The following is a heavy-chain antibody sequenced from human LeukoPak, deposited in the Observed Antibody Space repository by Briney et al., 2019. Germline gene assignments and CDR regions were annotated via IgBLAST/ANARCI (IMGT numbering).Heavy chain of an antibody. V-gene: IGHV4-34*01. Sequence: SETLSLTCAVYGGSFSGYYWSWIRQPPGKGLEWIGEINHSGSTNYNPSLKSRVTISVDTSKSQFSLKLSSVTAADTAVYYCARLVVVHDAFDIWGQGTMVTVSS. CDR1: GGSFSGYY. D-gene: IGHD3-22*01. CDR2: INHSGST. CDR3: ARLVVVHDAFDI. J-gene: IGHJ3*02.